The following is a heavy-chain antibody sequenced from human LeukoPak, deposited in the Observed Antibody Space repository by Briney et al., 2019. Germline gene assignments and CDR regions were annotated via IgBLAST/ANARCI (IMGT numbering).Heavy chain of an antibody. CDR2: IYYSGST. CDR1: GGSISSYY. Sequence: SETLSLTCTVSGGSISSYYWSWIRQPPGKGLEWIGYIYYSGSTNYNPSLKSRVTISVDTSKNQFSLKLSSVTAADTAVYYCAGVLARGSGSSSDWGQGTLVTVSP. V-gene: IGHV4-59*01. J-gene: IGHJ4*02. D-gene: IGHD3-10*01. CDR3: AGVLARGSGSSSD.